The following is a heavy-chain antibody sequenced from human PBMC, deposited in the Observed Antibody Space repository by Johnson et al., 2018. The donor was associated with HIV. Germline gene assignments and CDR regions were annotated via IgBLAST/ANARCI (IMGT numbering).Heavy chain of an antibody. Sequence: QVQLVESGGGVVQPGGSLRLSCTASGFTFSNYGMHWVRQAPGKGLEWVAFIQYDGSNKYYADSVKGRFTISRDNSKNTLYLQMNSLRAEDTAVYYCAKPGDSSGYSLQVWAFDIWGQGTMVTVSS. J-gene: IGHJ3*02. D-gene: IGHD3-22*01. V-gene: IGHV3-30*02. CDR1: GFTFSNYG. CDR3: AKPGDSSGYSLQVWAFDI. CDR2: IQYDGSNK.